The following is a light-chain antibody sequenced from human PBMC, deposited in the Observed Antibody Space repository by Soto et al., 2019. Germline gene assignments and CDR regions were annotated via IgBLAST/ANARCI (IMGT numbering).Light chain of an antibody. CDR1: QNVGTS. CDR3: QQYTNWPPFT. J-gene: IGKJ2*01. V-gene: IGKV3-15*01. CDR2: GAS. Sequence: IILTQSPATLSVSQGEGASLSCRASQNVGTSLAWSQQKSGQAPRLLIYGASTRAAGVPARFSGSASGTKYTLTITSLQSEDFALYDCQQYTNWPPFTFGQGTRLEIK.